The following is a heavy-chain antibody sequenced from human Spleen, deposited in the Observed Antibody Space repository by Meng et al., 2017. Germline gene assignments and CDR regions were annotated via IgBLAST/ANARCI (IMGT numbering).Heavy chain of an antibody. V-gene: IGHV1-2*06. CDR2: INPKSGDT. Sequence: VQPVQAGGEAKTPASSLHVSSKPSAYNFLCSNGNWVGRAPGQGLEWMGRINPKSGDTHYAQKFQARVTMTGDKSISTAYMELSGMRPDDTAMYSCARDEETSAAGKHFGDYWGQGTLVTVSS. D-gene: IGHD6-25*01. CDR1: AYNFLCSN. CDR3: ARDEETSAAGKHFGDY. J-gene: IGHJ4*02.